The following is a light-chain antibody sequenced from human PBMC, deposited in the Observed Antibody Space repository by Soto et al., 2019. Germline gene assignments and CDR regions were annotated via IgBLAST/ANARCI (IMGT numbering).Light chain of an antibody. Sequence: QSVLTQPPSASGTPGQRVTISCSGSSSNIGRNTVNWYQQLPGTAPKLLIYSHNQRPSGVPDRFSGSKSGTSASLAISGLQSEDEADYYCAAWDDSMNVQLFGGWTKLTVL. V-gene: IGLV1-44*01. CDR1: SSNIGRNT. CDR2: SHN. J-gene: IGLJ2*01. CDR3: AAWDDSMNVQL.